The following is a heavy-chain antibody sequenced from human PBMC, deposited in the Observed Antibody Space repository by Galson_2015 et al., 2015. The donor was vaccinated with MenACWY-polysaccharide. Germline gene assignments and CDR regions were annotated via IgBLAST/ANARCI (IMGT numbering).Heavy chain of an antibody. Sequence: SLRLSCAASGFTFSSYAMSWVRQAPGKGLEWIAAISGSGGSTYYADSVKGRCTISRDNSKNTLYLQMNSLRAEDTAVYYCAKEGYSYGYGLDYWGQGTLVTVSS. CDR1: GFTFSSYA. D-gene: IGHD5-18*01. J-gene: IGHJ4*02. CDR2: ISGSGGST. CDR3: AKEGYSYGYGLDY. V-gene: IGHV3-23*01.